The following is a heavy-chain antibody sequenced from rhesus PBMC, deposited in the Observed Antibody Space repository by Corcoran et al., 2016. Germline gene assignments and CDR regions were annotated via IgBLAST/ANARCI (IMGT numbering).Heavy chain of an antibody. CDR3: ARDARGSNFDY. CDR2: IYGGSGST. Sequence: QVQLQESGPGLVKPSGTLSLTGAVYGGAISDYSYWSWIRQPPGKGLDRVGQIYGGSGSTYYNPSLKSRVTVSKDTSKNQFSLKLSSVTAADTAVDYCARDARGSNFDYWGQGVLVTVSS. V-gene: IGHV4S7*01. D-gene: IGHD4-29*01. J-gene: IGHJ4*01. CDR1: GGAISDYSY.